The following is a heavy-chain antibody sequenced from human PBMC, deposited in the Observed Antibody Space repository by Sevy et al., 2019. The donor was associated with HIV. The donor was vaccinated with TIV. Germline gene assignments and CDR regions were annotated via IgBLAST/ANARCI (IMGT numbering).Heavy chain of an antibody. J-gene: IGHJ6*02. CDR2: INPNSGGT. CDR3: ARSLIVVVPAAMVWDYYYGMDV. V-gene: IGHV1-2*06. Sequence: ASVKVSCKASGYTFTGYYMHWVRQAPGQGLEWMGRINPNSGGTNYSQKFQGRVTMTRDTSISTAYMELSRLRSDDTAVYYCARSLIVVVPAAMVWDYYYGMDVWGQWTTVTVSS. D-gene: IGHD2-2*01. CDR1: GYTFTGYY.